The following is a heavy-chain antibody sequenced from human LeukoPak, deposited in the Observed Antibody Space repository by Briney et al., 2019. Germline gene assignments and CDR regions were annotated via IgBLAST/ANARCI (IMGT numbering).Heavy chain of an antibody. CDR3: ARVLYDSSGYYYYFDL. V-gene: IGHV4-31*03. CDR2: IYYSGST. Sequence: SETLSLTCTVSGGSISSGGYYWGWIRQHPGKGLEWIGYIYYSGSTYYNPSLKSRVTISVDTSKNQFSLKLSSVTAADTAVYYCARVLYDSSGYYYYFDLWGRGTLVTVSS. J-gene: IGHJ2*01. D-gene: IGHD3-22*01. CDR1: GGSISSGGYY.